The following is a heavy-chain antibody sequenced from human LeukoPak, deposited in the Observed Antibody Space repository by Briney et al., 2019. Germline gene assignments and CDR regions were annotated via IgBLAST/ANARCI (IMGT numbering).Heavy chain of an antibody. CDR1: GFTFSDFG. J-gene: IGHJ4*02. CDR2: ISAHSRYI. CDR3: ARQYYDFWSGFYTADYYFDY. Sequence: GESLRLSCAASGFTFSDFGMNWVRQAPGKGLEWVSSISAHSRYIYYADSVKGRFTISRDNDQSSLYLQMSSLRAEDSAVYFCARQYYDFWSGFYTADYYFDYWGRRTLVTVSS. D-gene: IGHD3-3*01. V-gene: IGHV3-21*01.